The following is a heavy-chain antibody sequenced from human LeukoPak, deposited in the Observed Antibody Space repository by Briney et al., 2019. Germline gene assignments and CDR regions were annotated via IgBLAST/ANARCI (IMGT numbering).Heavy chain of an antibody. CDR2: INHSGST. V-gene: IGHV4-34*01. CDR3: ARGGYCGGDCYFYY. D-gene: IGHD2-21*02. J-gene: IGHJ4*02. CDR1: GGSFSGYY. Sequence: SETLSLTCAVYGGSFSGYYWSWIRQPPGKGLEWIGEINHSGSTNYNPSLKSRVTISVDTSKNQFSLKLSSVTAADTAVYYCARGGYCGGDCYFYYWGQGTLVTVSS.